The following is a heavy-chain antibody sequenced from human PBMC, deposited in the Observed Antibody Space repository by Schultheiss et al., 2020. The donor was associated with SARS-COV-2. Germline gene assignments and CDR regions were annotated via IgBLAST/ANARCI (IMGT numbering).Heavy chain of an antibody. CDR3: AKDRGGSGSYFGPLPAYYFDY. V-gene: IGHV3-23*01. CDR2: ISGSGGST. D-gene: IGHD3-10*01. CDR1: GFTFSSYA. Sequence: GESLKISCAASGFTFSSYAMSWVRQAPGKGLEWVSAISGSGGSTYYADSVKGRFTISRDNSKNTLYLQMNGLRAEDTAVYYCAKDRGGSGSYFGPLPAYYFDYWGQGTLVTVSS. J-gene: IGHJ4*02.